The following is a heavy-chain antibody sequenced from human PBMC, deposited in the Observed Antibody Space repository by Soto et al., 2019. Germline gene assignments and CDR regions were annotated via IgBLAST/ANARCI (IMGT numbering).Heavy chain of an antibody. J-gene: IGHJ5*02. CDR1: SASISGFY. D-gene: IGHD2-21*01. Sequence: ETLSLTCTVXSASISGFYWSWIRKSAGKGLEWIGRIYATGTTDYNPSLRSRVTISIDTSKNQLSLNLRSVSAADTAVYYCARGRGEFDAWGQGTPVTVSS. CDR3: ARGRGEFDA. CDR2: IYATGTT. V-gene: IGHV4-4*07.